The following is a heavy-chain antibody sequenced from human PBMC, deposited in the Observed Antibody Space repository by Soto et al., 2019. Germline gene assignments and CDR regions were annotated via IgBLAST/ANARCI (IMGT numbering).Heavy chain of an antibody. CDR1: GGSISSYY. Sequence: SETLSLTCTVSGGSISSYYWSWIRQPPGKGLEWIGYIYDSGSTNYNPSLKNRVTISVDTSKNQFSLKLSSVTAADTAVYYCARGGSSSWYQVFDYWGQGTLVTVSS. V-gene: IGHV4-59*01. CDR2: IYDSGST. J-gene: IGHJ4*02. CDR3: ARGGSSSWYQVFDY. D-gene: IGHD6-13*01.